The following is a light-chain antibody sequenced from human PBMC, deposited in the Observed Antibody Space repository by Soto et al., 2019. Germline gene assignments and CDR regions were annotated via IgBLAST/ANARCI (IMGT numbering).Light chain of an antibody. CDR3: TSYTSTSTRV. V-gene: IGLV2-14*01. Sequence: QSSLTQHASVSGSPGQPITISCNGTSSDVGGYKYVSWYQQYPGKAPKLMIYEVSNRPSGVSYRFSGSKSGNTASLTISGLQAEDEADYYCTSYTSTSTRVFGTGTKVTVL. J-gene: IGLJ1*01. CDR2: EVS. CDR1: SSDVGGYKY.